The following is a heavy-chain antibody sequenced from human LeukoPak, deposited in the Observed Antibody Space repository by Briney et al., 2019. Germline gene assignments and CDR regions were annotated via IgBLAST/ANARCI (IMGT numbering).Heavy chain of an antibody. V-gene: IGHV3-23*01. CDR2: IRSGGTNQ. D-gene: IGHD4-17*01. CDR1: GFTFSGYA. Sequence: GGSLRLSYTASGFTFSGYAMMWVRQAPGKGPEWVSAIRSGGTNQFYADSVKGRFTISRDNSKDTLFLQMNSLRAEDTAVYYCARDRNGDYTGGFDIWGQGTMVTVSS. CDR3: ARDRNGDYTGGFDI. J-gene: IGHJ3*02.